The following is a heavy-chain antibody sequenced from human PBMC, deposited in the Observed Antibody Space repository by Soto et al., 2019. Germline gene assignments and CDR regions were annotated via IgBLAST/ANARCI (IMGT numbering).Heavy chain of an antibody. CDR1: GGSISSGGYY. V-gene: IGHV4-31*03. D-gene: IGHD6-6*01. CDR2: NYYSGIT. J-gene: IGHJ6*02. CDR3: ARGSSIAGLYYGMHV. Sequence: QVQLQESGPGLVKPSQTLSLTCTVSGGSISSGGYYWTWIRQHPGKGLEWIGYNYYSGITYYNPSLKSRVTISLDTSKNQFSLRLSSVTAADTAVYYCARGSSIAGLYYGMHVWGQGTTVTVSS.